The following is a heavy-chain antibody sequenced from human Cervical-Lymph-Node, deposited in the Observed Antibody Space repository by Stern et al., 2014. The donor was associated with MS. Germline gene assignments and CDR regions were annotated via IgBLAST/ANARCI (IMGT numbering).Heavy chain of an antibody. D-gene: IGHD3-16*01. J-gene: IGHJ4*02. CDR3: ARGVGDY. CDR1: GFNFSDYW. CDR2: INRDGSGT. V-gene: IGHV3-74*01. Sequence: EAQLVQSGGGLVQPGGSLRLSCAASGFNFSDYWMHWVRQFPEKGLFWVSQINRDGSGTSYADSVKGRFSISRDNTKNMLYLRMTSLRAEDTAVYYCARGVGDYWGQGARVTVSS.